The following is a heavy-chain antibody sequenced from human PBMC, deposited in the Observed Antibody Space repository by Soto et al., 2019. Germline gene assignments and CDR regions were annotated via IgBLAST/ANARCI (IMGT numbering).Heavy chain of an antibody. J-gene: IGHJ5*02. CDR3: ARDPAP. CDR1: GGSISSGGYY. Sequence: QVQLQESGPGLVKPSQTLSLTCTVSGGSISSGGYYWSWIRQHPGKGLEWIAYIYNSGSTYSTPASHSGATISADTSNTQFSLKFCCVTAADTVVYYCARDPAPWGQGTLVSVSS. V-gene: IGHV4-31*03. CDR2: IYNSGST.